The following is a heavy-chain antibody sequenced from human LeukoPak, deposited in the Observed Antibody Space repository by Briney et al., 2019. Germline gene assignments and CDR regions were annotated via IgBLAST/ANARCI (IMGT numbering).Heavy chain of an antibody. CDR1: GGSLSSYY. V-gene: IGHV4-59*12. Sequence: SETLSLTCTVSGGSLSSYYWSWIRQPPGKGLEWIGYIYYSGSTNYNPSLKSRVTMSVDTSKNQFSLKPSSVTAADTAVYYCASSIAVAGRGAEYFQHWGQGTLVTVSS. CDR2: IYYSGST. D-gene: IGHD6-19*01. J-gene: IGHJ1*01. CDR3: ASSIAVAGRGAEYFQH.